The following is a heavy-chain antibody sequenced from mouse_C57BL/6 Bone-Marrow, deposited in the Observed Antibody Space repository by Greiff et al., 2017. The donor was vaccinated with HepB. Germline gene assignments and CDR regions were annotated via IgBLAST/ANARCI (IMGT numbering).Heavy chain of an antibody. CDR3: AIGGYAGRYYFDY. CDR1: GYTFTDYY. D-gene: IGHD3-1*01. V-gene: IGHV1-26*01. J-gene: IGHJ2*01. CDR2: INPNNGGT. Sequence: EVQLQQSGPELVKPGASVKISCKASGYTFTDYYMNWVKQSHGKSLEWIGDINPNNGGTSYNQKFKGKATLTVDKSSSTAYMELRSLTSEDSAVYYCAIGGYAGRYYFDYWGQGTTLTVSS.